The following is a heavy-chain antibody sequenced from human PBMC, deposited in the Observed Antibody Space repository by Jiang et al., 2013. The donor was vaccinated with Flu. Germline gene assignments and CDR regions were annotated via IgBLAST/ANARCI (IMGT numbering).Heavy chain of an antibody. J-gene: IGHJ4*02. CDR3: ARGLGRSTSCYPDY. V-gene: IGHV4-34*01. Sequence: LLKPSETLSLTCAVYGGSFSGYYWSWIRQPPGKGLEWIGEINHSGSTNYNPSLKSRVTISVDTSKNQFSLKLSSVTRRGTRAVYYCARGLGRSTSCYPDYWGQGTLVTGLL. D-gene: IGHD2-2*01. CDR1: GGSFSGYY. CDR2: INHSGST.